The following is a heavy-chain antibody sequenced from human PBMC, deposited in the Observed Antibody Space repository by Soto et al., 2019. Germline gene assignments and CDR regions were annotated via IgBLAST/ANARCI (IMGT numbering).Heavy chain of an antibody. CDR2: IIPIFGTA. J-gene: IGHJ6*02. CDR1: GGTFSSYA. Sequence: ASVNVSCKASGGTFSSYAISWVRRAPGQGLEWMGGIIPIFGTANYAQKFQGRVTITADESTSTAYMELSSLRSEDTAVYYCARDSQSGSSSYYYYYYGMDVWGQGTTVTVSS. CDR3: ARDSQSGSSSYYYYYYGMDV. V-gene: IGHV1-69*13. D-gene: IGHD6-13*01.